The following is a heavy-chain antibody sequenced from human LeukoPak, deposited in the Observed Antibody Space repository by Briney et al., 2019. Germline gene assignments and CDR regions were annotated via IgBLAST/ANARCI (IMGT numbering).Heavy chain of an antibody. V-gene: IGHV4-59*01. Sequence: SETLSLTCTVSGGSISSYYWSWIRQPPGKGLEWIGYIYYSGSTNYNPSLKSRVTISVDTSKNQFSLKLSSVTAADTAVYYCARQDTAMAQDYWGQGTLVTVSS. CDR3: ARQDTAMAQDY. CDR2: IYYSGST. D-gene: IGHD5-18*01. J-gene: IGHJ4*02. CDR1: GGSISSYY.